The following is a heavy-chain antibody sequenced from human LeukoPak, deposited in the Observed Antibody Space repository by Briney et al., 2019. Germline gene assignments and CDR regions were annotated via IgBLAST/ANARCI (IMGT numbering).Heavy chain of an antibody. J-gene: IGHJ4*02. CDR2: ISSNGGST. D-gene: IGHD3-10*01. CDR3: ARDRSMVRGVTKTFDY. V-gene: IGHV3-64*01. Sequence: PGGSLRLSCAASGFTFSSYAMHWVRQAPGKGLEYVSAISSNGGSTYYANSVKGRFTISRDNSKNTPYLQMGSLRAEDMAVYYCARDRSMVRGVTKTFDYWGQGTLVTVSS. CDR1: GFTFSSYA.